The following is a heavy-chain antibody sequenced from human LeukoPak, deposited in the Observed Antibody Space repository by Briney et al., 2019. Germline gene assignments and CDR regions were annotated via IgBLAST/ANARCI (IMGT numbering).Heavy chain of an antibody. J-gene: IGHJ4*02. CDR2: IKQDGSEK. Sequence: GGSLRLSCAASGFTFSNYWMSWVRQAPGKGLEWVANIKQDGSEKYYVDSVKGRFTISRDNAKNSLYLHMNSLRAEDTAVYYCARDRWGYSYGGDWGQGTLVTVSS. CDR1: GFTFSNYW. V-gene: IGHV3-7*01. D-gene: IGHD5-18*01. CDR3: ARDRWGYSYGGD.